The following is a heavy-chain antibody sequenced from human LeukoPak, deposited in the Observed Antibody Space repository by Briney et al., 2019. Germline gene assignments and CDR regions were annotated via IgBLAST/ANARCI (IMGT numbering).Heavy chain of an antibody. J-gene: IGHJ6*03. Sequence: PGGSLRLSYAASGFTFSSYSMNWVRQAPGKGLEWVSSISSSSSYIYYADSVKGRFTISRDNAKNSLYLQMNSLRAEDTAVYYCASKRTGYMDVWGKGTTVTVSS. CDR1: GFTFSSYS. D-gene: IGHD3-10*01. CDR3: ASKRTGYMDV. CDR2: ISSSSSYI. V-gene: IGHV3-21*01.